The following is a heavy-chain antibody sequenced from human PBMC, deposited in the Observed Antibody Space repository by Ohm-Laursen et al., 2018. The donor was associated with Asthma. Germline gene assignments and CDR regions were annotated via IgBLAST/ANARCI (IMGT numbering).Heavy chain of an antibody. J-gene: IGHJ4*02. V-gene: IGHV5-51*01. CDR3: ARLKERAMDTWGY. CDR2: IYPGDSDT. D-gene: IGHD5-18*01. CDR1: GYSFTSYW. Sequence: ESLRISCKGSGYSFTSYWIGWGRQMPGKGLEWMGIIYPGDSDTRYSPSFQGQATIPADKSISTAYLQWSCLKASDTAKYYCARLKERAMDTWGYGGQGTLVTVSS.